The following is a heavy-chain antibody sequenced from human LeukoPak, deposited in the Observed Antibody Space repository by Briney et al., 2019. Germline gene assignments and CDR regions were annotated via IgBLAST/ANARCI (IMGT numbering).Heavy chain of an antibody. CDR3: ASAVIWGSYRFDI. V-gene: IGHV3-23*01. CDR2: MSNSGGST. Sequence: GGSLRLSCAASGFTFSGYSMTWVRQAPGKGLEWVSSMSNSGGSTYYAASVKGRFTISRDNSKNTLYLQMNSLRAEDTAVYYCASAVIWGSYRFDIWGQGTMVTVSS. D-gene: IGHD3-16*02. CDR1: GFTFSGYS. J-gene: IGHJ3*02.